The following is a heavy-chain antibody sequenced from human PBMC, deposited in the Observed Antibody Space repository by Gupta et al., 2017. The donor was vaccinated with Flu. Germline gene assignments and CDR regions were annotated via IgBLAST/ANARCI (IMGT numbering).Heavy chain of an antibody. Sequence: EVQLVESGGGLVKPGGSLRLSCAASRFTFSSYSMNWVRQAPGKGLEWVSSISSSSSYIYYADSVKGRFTISRDNAKNSLYLQMNSLRAEDTAVYYCARDYYDSSGYYFPTPEDAFDIWGQGTMVTVSS. J-gene: IGHJ3*02. D-gene: IGHD3-22*01. CDR3: ARDYYDSSGYYFPTPEDAFDI. CDR2: ISSSSSYI. V-gene: IGHV3-21*01. CDR1: RFTFSSYS.